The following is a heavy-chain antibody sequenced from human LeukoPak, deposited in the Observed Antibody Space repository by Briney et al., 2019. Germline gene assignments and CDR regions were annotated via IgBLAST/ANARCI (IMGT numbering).Heavy chain of an antibody. V-gene: IGHV1-69*13. CDR2: IIPIFGTA. CDR3: ARVGIAVAGTDY. J-gene: IGHJ4*02. D-gene: IGHD6-19*01. CDR1: GGTFSSYA. Sequence: SVTVSCTASGGTFSSYAISWVRQAPGQGLEWMGGIIPIFGTANYAQKFQGRVTITADESTSTAYMELSSLRSEDTAVYYCARVGIAVAGTDYWGQGTLVTVSS.